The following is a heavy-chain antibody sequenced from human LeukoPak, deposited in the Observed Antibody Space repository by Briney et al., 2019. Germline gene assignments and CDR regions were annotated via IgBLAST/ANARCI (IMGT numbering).Heavy chain of an antibody. V-gene: IGHV3-48*04. CDR1: GFTFSRYA. J-gene: IGHJ3*02. CDR3: ARVVYRYGYAFDI. D-gene: IGHD5-18*01. CDR2: ITGSSRSI. Sequence: GGSLRLSCAASGFTFSRYAVHWVRQAPGKGLEWVSFITGSSRSINYADSVKGRFTISRDNAKSSMYLQMNSLRAEDTAVYFCARVVYRYGYAFDIWGQGTVVTVSS.